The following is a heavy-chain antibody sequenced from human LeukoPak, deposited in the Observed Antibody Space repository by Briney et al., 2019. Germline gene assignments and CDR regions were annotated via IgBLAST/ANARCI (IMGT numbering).Heavy chain of an antibody. D-gene: IGHD3-9*01. J-gene: IGHJ4*02. CDR1: GGSISRGGYS. V-gene: IGHV4-30-2*01. CDR2: IYHSGST. Sequence: SQTLSLTCAFSGGSISRGGYSWSWIRQPPGKGLEWIGYIYHSGSTYYNPSLKSRVTISVDRSKNQFSLKLSSVTAADTAVYYCARGSNYDILTGKGYFDYWGQGTLVTVSS. CDR3: ARGSNYDILTGKGYFDY.